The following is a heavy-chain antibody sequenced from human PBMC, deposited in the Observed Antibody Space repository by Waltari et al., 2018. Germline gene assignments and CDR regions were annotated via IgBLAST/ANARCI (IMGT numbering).Heavy chain of an antibody. V-gene: IGHV1-69*01. D-gene: IGHD3-22*01. Sequence: QVQLVQSGAEVKKPGSSVKVSCKASGGTFSSYAISWVRQAPGQGLEWMGGVNPIFGTENYAQKFQGRVTITADESTSTAYMELSSLRSEDTAVYYCAREYREGITMMDEAFDIWGQGTMVTVSS. J-gene: IGHJ3*02. CDR1: GGTFSSYA. CDR3: AREYREGITMMDEAFDI. CDR2: VNPIFGTE.